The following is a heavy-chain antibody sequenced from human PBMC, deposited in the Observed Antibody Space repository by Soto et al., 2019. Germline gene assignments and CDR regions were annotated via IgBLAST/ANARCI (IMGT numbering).Heavy chain of an antibody. D-gene: IGHD2-15*01. CDR2: ISYDGSNK. Sequence: QVQLVESGGGVVQPGRSLRLSCAASGFTFSSYAMHWVRQAPGKGLEWVAVISYDGSNKYYADSVKGRSTISRDNSKNTLYLQMNSLRAEDTAVYYCARDSYAVVVAATIDYWGQGTLVTVSS. J-gene: IGHJ4*02. CDR1: GFTFSSYA. V-gene: IGHV3-30-3*01. CDR3: ARDSYAVVVAATIDY.